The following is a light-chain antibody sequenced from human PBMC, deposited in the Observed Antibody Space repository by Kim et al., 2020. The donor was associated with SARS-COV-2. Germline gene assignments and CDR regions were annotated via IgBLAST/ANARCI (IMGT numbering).Light chain of an antibody. Sequence: PGQSITISCTGTSSDVGSYTLVSWYQQHPGKAPKLMIYEVTKRPSGVSNRFSGSKSGNTASLTISGLQAEDEADYYCCSYAGRSTLFGGGTQLTVL. CDR2: EVT. CDR3: CSYAGRSTL. J-gene: IGLJ2*01. V-gene: IGLV2-23*02. CDR1: SSDVGSYTL.